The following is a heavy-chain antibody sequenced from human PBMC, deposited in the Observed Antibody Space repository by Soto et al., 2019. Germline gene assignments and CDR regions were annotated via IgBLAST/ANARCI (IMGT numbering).Heavy chain of an antibody. V-gene: IGHV3-66*01. Sequence: EVQLVESGGGLVQPGGSLRLLCAVSGFTVSSNYMSWVRQAPGKGLEWVSVVYSGGSTYYADSVKGRFTISRDNSKNTLYLEMNSLRAEDTAVYYCARDPYYWGQGTLVTVSS. CDR2: VYSGGST. CDR1: GFTVSSNY. J-gene: IGHJ4*02. CDR3: ARDPYY.